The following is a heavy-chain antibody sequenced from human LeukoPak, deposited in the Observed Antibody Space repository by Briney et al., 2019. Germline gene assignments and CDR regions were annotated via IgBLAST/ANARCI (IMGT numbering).Heavy chain of an antibody. V-gene: IGHV5-51*01. CDR3: ARRVVNNRNWYFNL. J-gene: IGHJ2*01. CDR1: GYSFTRNW. Sequence: GESLQISCKGSGYSFTRNWIGWVRQLPGKGLEWMGIIHPGESDTRYSPSFQGQVTISADKSINTAYLQWSSLKASDTAMYYCARRVVNNRNWYFNLWGRGTLVTVSP. CDR2: IHPGESDT. D-gene: IGHD4-23*01.